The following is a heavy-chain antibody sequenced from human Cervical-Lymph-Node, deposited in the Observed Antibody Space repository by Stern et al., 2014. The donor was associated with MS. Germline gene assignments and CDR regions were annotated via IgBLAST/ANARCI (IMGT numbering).Heavy chain of an antibody. CDR3: AREAPDYGDYDGYFQH. V-gene: IGHV1-69*01. D-gene: IGHD4-17*01. Sequence: MQLVESGAEVKKPGSSVKVSCKASGGTFSSYAISWVRQAPGQGLEWMGGIIPIFGTANYAQKFQGRVTITADESTSTAYMELSSLRSEDTAVYYCAREAPDYGDYDGYFQHWGQGTLVTVSS. J-gene: IGHJ1*01. CDR2: IIPIFGTA. CDR1: GGTFSSYA.